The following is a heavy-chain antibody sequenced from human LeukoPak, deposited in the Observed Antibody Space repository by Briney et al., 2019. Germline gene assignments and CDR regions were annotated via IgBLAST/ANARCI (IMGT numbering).Heavy chain of an antibody. CDR2: ISGSGGST. D-gene: IGHD4-17*01. J-gene: IGHJ5*01. V-gene: IGHV3-23*01. Sequence: GGSLRLSCGASGFTFSSYAMSWVRQAPGKGLEWVSAISGSGGSTYYADSVKGRFTISRDNSKNTLCLQMNSLRAEDTAVYYCAKGPRTYGDYDSWGQGTLVTVSS. CDR3: AKGPRTYGDYDS. CDR1: GFTFSSYA.